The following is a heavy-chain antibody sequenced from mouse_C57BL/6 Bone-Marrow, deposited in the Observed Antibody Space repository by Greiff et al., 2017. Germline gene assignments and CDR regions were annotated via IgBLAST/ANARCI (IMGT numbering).Heavy chain of an antibody. CDR1: GFNIKNTY. CDR2: IDPANGNT. V-gene: IGHV14-3*01. Sequence: VQLQQSVAELVRPGASVKLSCTASGFNIKNTYMHWVKQRPEQGLEWIGRIDPANGNTKYAPKFQGKATITADTSSNTAYLELSSLTSEDTAIYYGARPRSSTVVASPFAYWGQGTRGTVSA. J-gene: IGHJ3*01. D-gene: IGHD1-1*01. CDR3: ARPRSSTVVASPFAY.